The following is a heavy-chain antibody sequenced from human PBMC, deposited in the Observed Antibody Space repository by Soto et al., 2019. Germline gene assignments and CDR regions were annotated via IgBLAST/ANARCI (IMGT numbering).Heavy chain of an antibody. V-gene: IGHV3-49*04. D-gene: IGHD1-26*01. CDR3: SGAESPGTEYFSLY. Sequence: PGGSLRLSCTGSGFPFDDFALNWVRQAPGKGLEGVGLIRNQNYQGTTEYAAAVNGRFTISRDTSNGIAYLQMNSLKIEDSAVYYCSGAESPGTEYFSLYWGQGTLVTVSS. CDR2: IRNQNYQGTT. J-gene: IGHJ4*02. CDR1: GFPFDDFA.